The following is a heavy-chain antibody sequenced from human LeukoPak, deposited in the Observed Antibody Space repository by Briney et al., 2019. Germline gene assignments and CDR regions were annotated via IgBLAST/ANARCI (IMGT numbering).Heavy chain of an antibody. CDR1: ANSFTNYW. Sequence: GESLKISCKGSANSFTNYWIGWVRRMPGKGLEWMGIIYPGDSDTRYSASFQGQVTISADKSISIAYLQWSSLKASDTAMYYCARLRRGAAADVWGQGTTVTVSS. V-gene: IGHV5-51*01. CDR2: IYPGDSDT. J-gene: IGHJ6*02. D-gene: IGHD6-13*01. CDR3: ARLRRGAAADV.